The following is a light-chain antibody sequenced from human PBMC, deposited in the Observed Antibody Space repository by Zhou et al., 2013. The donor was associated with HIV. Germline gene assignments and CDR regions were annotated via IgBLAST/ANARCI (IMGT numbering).Light chain of an antibody. CDR2: EAS. Sequence: EIVLTQSPGTLSLSPGERATLSCRASQSVSSNYLAWYQQRPGQAPRLLIYEASNRATGIPARFSGSGSGTDFSLTISSLEPEDFAVYYCQERGSWPRVTFGLGTRLE. CDR1: QSVSSNY. CDR3: QERGSWPRVT. J-gene: IGKJ5*01. V-gene: IGKV3D-20*02.